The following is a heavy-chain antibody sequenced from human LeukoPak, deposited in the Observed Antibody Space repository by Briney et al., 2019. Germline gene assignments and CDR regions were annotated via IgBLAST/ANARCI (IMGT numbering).Heavy chain of an antibody. J-gene: IGHJ3*01. CDR3: GMSGDRVPLQDDVFDV. CDR1: GYSFTSYC. Sequence: ESLTISCKVSGYSFTSYCIRWVRQMPAKGLEWMGFIYPADSGPTYSPSFQGQLTISVDKSINTAYLQWSSVQASDTAMYYCGMSGDRVPLQDDVFDVWGQGTMVTVST. V-gene: IGHV5-51*01. D-gene: IGHD1-26*01. CDR2: IYPADSGP.